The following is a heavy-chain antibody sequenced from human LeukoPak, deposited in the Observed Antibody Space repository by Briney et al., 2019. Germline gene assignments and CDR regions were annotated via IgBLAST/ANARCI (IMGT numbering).Heavy chain of an antibody. Sequence: SETLSLTCAVYSGSFSGYYWSWIRQPPGKGLEWIGEINHSGSTNYNPSLKSRVTISVDTSKNQFSLKLSSVTAADTAVYYCASRDSSGYYDWGQGTLVTVSS. D-gene: IGHD3-22*01. CDR1: SGSFSGYY. J-gene: IGHJ4*02. V-gene: IGHV4-34*01. CDR3: ASRDSSGYYD. CDR2: INHSGST.